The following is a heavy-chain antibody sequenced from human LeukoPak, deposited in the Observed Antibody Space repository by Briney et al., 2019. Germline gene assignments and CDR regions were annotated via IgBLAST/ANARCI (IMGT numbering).Heavy chain of an antibody. CDR3: AKSGYNRFDY. J-gene: IGHJ4*02. D-gene: IGHD5-24*01. CDR2: IQYDGSNE. Sequence: GGSLRLSCAASGFTFSSYGMHWVRQAPGKGLEWVAYIQYDGSNEQYADSVKGRFTISRDNSKNTLYLQMNSLRADDTAVYYCAKSGYNRFDYWGQGTLVTVSS. CDR1: GFTFSSYG. V-gene: IGHV3-30*02.